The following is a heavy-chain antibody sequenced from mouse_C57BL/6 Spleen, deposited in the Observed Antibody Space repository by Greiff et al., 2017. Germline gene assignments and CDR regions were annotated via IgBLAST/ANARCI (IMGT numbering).Heavy chain of an antibody. CDR1: GYTFTSYW. Sequence: QVQLQQPGAELVKPGASVKLSCKASGYTFTSYWMHWVKQRPGQGLEWIGMIHPNSGSTNYNEKFKSKATLTVDKSSSTAYMQLSSLTCEDSAVYYCAAYSNWFAYWGQGTLVTVSA. V-gene: IGHV1-64*01. J-gene: IGHJ3*01. D-gene: IGHD2-5*01. CDR2: IHPNSGST. CDR3: AAYSNWFAY.